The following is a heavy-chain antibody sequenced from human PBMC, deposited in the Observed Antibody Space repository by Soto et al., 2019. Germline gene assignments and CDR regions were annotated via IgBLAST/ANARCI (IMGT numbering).Heavy chain of an antibody. CDR1: GGTFRTAA. CDR2: IMPVFRTP. CDR3: ARDTDRPQVGGNYYYILDV. J-gene: IGHJ6*02. Sequence: QVQLEQSGAEVKKPGSSVKVSCKASGGTFRTAAISWVRQAPGQGLEWMGGIMPVFRTPDYAQKFQGRVAITADESTNTAYVELSGLRSDDTAVYYCARDTDRPQVGGNYYYILDVWGQGTTITVSS. V-gene: IGHV1-69*12. D-gene: IGHD2-2*01.